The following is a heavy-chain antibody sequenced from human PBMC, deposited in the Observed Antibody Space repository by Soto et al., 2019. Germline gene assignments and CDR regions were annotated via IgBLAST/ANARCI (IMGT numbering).Heavy chain of an antibody. CDR2: ISAYNGNT. CDR1: GYTFTSYG. V-gene: IGHV1-18*01. D-gene: IGHD1-26*01. Sequence: QVQLVQSGAEVKKPGASVKVSCKASGYTFTSYGISWVRQAPGQGLEWMGWISAYNGNTNYAQNLQGRXXMXTXXSTSTAYMELRSLRSDDTAVYYCARRKWELLGEDYWGQGTLVTVSS. CDR3: ARRKWELLGEDY. J-gene: IGHJ4*02.